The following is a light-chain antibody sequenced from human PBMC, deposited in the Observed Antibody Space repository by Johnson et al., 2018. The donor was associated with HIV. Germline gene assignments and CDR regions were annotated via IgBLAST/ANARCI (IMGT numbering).Light chain of an antibody. CDR3: GTWDSSLSAHV. J-gene: IGLJ1*01. Sequence: QSVLTQPPSVSAAPGQKVTISCSGSSSNIGNNYVSWYQQLPGTASKLLIYDNNKRPSGIPDRFSGSKSGTSATLGITGLQTGDEADYYCGTWDSSLSAHVFGTGTKVTGL. CDR2: DNN. CDR1: SSNIGNNY. V-gene: IGLV1-51*01.